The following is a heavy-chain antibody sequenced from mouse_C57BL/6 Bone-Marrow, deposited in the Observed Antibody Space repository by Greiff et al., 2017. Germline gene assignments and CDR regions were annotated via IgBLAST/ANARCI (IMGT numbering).Heavy chain of an antibody. CDR1: GFTFSSYG. Sequence: EVKLVESGGDLVKPGGSLKLSCAASGFTFSSYGMSWVRPTPDKRLSWVSTISSGGSYTYYPDSVKGRFTISRDNAKNTLYMQMSSLKSEDTARYYCARHYYYGSSYLYAMDYWGQGTSVTVAS. V-gene: IGHV5-6*01. J-gene: IGHJ4*01. CDR3: ARHYYYGSSYLYAMDY. CDR2: ISSGGSYT. D-gene: IGHD1-1*01.